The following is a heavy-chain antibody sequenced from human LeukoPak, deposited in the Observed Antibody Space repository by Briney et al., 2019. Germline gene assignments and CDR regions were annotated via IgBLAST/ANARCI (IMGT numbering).Heavy chain of an antibody. D-gene: IGHD6-19*01. J-gene: IGHJ6*03. CDR3: ARGRSKAVAGNFYYYYYYMDV. Sequence: PSETLSLTCTVSGGSISTSNYYWGWIRQPPGKGLEWIGNIFYSGSTYYNPSLKSRVTISVDTSKNQFSLKLSSVTAADTAVYYCARGRSKAVAGNFYYYYYYMDVWGKGTTVTVSS. CDR1: GGSISTSNYY. CDR2: IFYSGST. V-gene: IGHV4-39*07.